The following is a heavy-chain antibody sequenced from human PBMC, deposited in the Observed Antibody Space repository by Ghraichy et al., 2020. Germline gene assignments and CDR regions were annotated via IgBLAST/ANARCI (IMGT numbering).Heavy chain of an antibody. Sequence: SQTLSLTCTISGDSVSSNSAAWNWLRQSPSRGLKWLGSTYYRSTCYPDYAPSVRIRVTINSDTSNNQFSLQLSSVTPEDTAVYYCARGPAAIDYWGQGSLVIVSS. CDR2: TYYRSTCYP. V-gene: IGHV6-1*01. CDR3: ARGPAAIDY. CDR1: GDSVSSNSAA. J-gene: IGHJ4*02. D-gene: IGHD2-2*01.